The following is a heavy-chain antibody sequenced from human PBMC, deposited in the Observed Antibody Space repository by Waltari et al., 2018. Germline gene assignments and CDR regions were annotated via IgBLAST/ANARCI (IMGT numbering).Heavy chain of an antibody. V-gene: IGHV4-30-4*08. J-gene: IGHJ4*02. CDR3: AREGEMATIGVFDY. Sequence: QVQLQESGPGLVKPSQTLSLTCTVSGGPISSGDYYWSWIRQPPGKGLEWIGYIYYSGSTYSNPSLKSRVTISVDTSKNQFSLKLSSVTAADTAVYYCAREGEMATIGVFDYWGQGTLVTVSS. CDR2: IYYSGST. D-gene: IGHD5-12*01. CDR1: GGPISSGDYY.